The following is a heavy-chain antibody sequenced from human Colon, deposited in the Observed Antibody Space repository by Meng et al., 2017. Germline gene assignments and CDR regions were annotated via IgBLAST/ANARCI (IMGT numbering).Heavy chain of an antibody. CDR1: GYSFTTFG. D-gene: IGHD3-22*01. CDR3: ARKASGYSYSTN. J-gene: IGHJ4*02. Sequence: LVKCGFVCGKHGASFKFSWKASGYSFTTFGINWVRQAPGQGLEWLGWINTNTQEPTYAQGFTGRYAFSLDTSVSTAYLQISSLESEDTAVYYCARKASGYSYSTNWGQGTLVTVSS. CDR2: INTNTQEP. V-gene: IGHV7-4-1*02.